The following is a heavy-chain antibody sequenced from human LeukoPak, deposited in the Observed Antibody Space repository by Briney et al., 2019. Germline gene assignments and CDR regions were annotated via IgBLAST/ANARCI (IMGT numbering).Heavy chain of an antibody. J-gene: IGHJ4*02. Sequence: PGRSLRLSCAASGFTFSSYAMHWVRQAPGKGLEWVAVISYDGSNKYYADSVKGRFTISRDNSKNTLYLQMNSLRAEDTAVYYCARDPVTGWYSSPLFRLGGYYFDYWGQGTLVTVSS. CDR3: ARDPVTGWYSSPLFRLGGYYFDY. CDR2: ISYDGSNK. V-gene: IGHV3-30-3*01. D-gene: IGHD6-19*01. CDR1: GFTFSSYA.